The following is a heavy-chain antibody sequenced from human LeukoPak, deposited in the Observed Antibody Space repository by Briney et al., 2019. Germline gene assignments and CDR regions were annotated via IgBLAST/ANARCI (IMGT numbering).Heavy chain of an antibody. CDR1: GGSIRSYY. V-gene: IGHV4-59*01. J-gene: IGHJ5*02. D-gene: IGHD3-10*02. CDR3: ARDTRGTMSRFDP. CDR2: IYSSGST. Sequence: PSETLSPTCTVSGGSIRSYYWSWIRQPPGKGLEWIGYIYSSGSTNYNPSLKSRVTISVDTSKNQFSLKLSSVTAADTAVYYCARDTRGTMSRFDPWGQGTLVTVSS.